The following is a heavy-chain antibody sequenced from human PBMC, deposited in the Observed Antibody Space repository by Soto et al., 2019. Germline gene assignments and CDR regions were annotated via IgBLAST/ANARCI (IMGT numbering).Heavy chain of an antibody. V-gene: IGHV1-69*13. CDR3: ARDRRSIAAAGRFDP. D-gene: IGHD6-13*01. CDR1: GGTFSSYA. CDR2: IIPIFGTA. J-gene: IGHJ5*02. Sequence: SVKVSCKASGGTFSSYAISWVRQAPGQGLEWMGGIIPIFGTANYAQKFQGRVTITADESTSTAYMELSSLRSEDTAVYYCARDRRSIAAAGRFDPWGQGTLVTVSS.